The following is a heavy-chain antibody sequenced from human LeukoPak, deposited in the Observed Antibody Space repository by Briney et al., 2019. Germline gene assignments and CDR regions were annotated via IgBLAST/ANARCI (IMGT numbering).Heavy chain of an antibody. Sequence: GGSLRLSCAASGFSYSSYWMHWVRQAPGKGLVWVSRLNSDGSSTTYADSVKGRFTISRDNAKNSLYLQMNSLRAEDTAVYYCARAGYSGYDSRYYYYMDVWGKGTTVTVSS. CDR1: GFSYSSYW. D-gene: IGHD5-12*01. J-gene: IGHJ6*03. V-gene: IGHV3-74*01. CDR2: LNSDGSST. CDR3: ARAGYSGYDSRYYYYMDV.